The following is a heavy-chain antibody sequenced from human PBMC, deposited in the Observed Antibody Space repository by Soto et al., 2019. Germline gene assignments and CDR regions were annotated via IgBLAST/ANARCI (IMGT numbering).Heavy chain of an antibody. D-gene: IGHD6-19*01. CDR3: AIRRKGIAVAGTPPFDY. J-gene: IGHJ4*02. CDR1: GFTFDDYA. CDR2: ISWNGGSI. V-gene: IGHV3-9*01. Sequence: VQLVESGGGLVQPGRSLRLSCAASGFTFDDYAMHWVRQAPGKGLEWVSGISWNGGSIGYADSVKGRFTISRDNAKISMYMQMNSLRAEITALYSCAIRRKGIAVAGTPPFDYWGQGTLVTVSS.